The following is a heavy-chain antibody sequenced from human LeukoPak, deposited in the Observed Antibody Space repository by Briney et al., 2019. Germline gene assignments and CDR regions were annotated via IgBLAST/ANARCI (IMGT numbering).Heavy chain of an antibody. J-gene: IGHJ4*02. CDR1: GFTFSRFS. Sequence: GGSLRLSRAASGFTFSRFSMWWVRQAPGKGLEWVSGISGIGDATFYADSVKGRFTISRDNSKNTLYLQTHSLRAEDTAVYHCAKDRAVYSYASFDYWGQGTLVIASS. V-gene: IGHV3-23*01. CDR3: AKDRAVYSYASFDY. CDR2: ISGIGDAT. D-gene: IGHD3-16*01.